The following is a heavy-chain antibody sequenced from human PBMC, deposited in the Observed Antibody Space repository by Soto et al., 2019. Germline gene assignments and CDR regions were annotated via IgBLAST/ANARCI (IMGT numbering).Heavy chain of an antibody. CDR1: GVSFSSYA. D-gene: IGHD3-3*01. CDR2: ISGSGGST. Sequence: PGGSVRLSCAASGVSFSSYAMSWVRQAPGKGLEWVSAISGSGGSTYYADSVKGRFTISRDNSKNTLYLQMNSLRAEDTAVYYCAKDHPDPDYDFWSGYWPYWGQGTLVTVSS. CDR3: AKDHPDPDYDFWSGYWPY. J-gene: IGHJ4*02. V-gene: IGHV3-23*01.